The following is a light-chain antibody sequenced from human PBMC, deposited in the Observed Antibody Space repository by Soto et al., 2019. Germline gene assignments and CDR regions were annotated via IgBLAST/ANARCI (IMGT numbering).Light chain of an antibody. CDR3: CSYTSYSPYV. CDR2: AVS. Sequence: QSVHTPPAFVSGSPGQSTTISCTGTSSDFGGYNFVSWYQHRPGKAPKLMIYAVSNRPSGVSNRFSGSKSGNTASLTISGLQAEDEADYYCCSYTSYSPYVFGTGTKVTVL. J-gene: IGLJ1*01. V-gene: IGLV2-14*01. CDR1: SSDFGGYNF.